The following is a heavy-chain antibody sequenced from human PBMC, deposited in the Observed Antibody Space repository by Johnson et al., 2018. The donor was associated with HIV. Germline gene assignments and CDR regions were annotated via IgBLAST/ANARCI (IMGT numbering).Heavy chain of an antibody. CDR1: GFTFSSYG. CDR2: IWYDGSNK. D-gene: IGHD1-26*01. CDR3: AKDRVEIVGADPDAVDI. Sequence: HVQLVESGGGVVQPGRSLRLSCAASGFTFSSYGMHWVRQAPGKGLEWVAVIWYDGSNKYYADSVKGRFTISRDNSNNTLYLQMNSLRAEDTAVDYWAKDRVEIVGADPDAVDIWGQGTMVTVSS. J-gene: IGHJ3*02. V-gene: IGHV3-33*06.